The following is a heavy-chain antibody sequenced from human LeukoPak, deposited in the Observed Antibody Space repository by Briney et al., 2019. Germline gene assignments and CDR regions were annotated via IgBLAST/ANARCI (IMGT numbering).Heavy chain of an antibody. CDR1: GGSTSSGSYY. V-gene: IGHV4-61*02. CDR3: AREALGYYYDSSAEEVDY. D-gene: IGHD3-22*01. J-gene: IGHJ4*02. CDR2: IYTSGST. Sequence: SQTLSLTCAVSGGSTSSGSYYWSWSRQPAGKGLWWIGGIYTSGSTNYNPSLKRRVTLSVDTSKNQFSLKLRSVTAADTAVYYCAREALGYYYDSSAEEVDYWGQGTLVTVSS.